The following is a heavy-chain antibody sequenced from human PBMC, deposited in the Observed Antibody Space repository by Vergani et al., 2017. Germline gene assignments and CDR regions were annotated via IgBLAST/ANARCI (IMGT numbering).Heavy chain of an antibody. J-gene: IGHJ4*02. D-gene: IGHD5-24*01. CDR1: GGTFSSYT. CDR3: ARDRDGYSDFDY. V-gene: IGHV1-2*02. CDR2: IIPNSGCT. Sequence: QVQLVQSGAEVKKPGSSVKVSCKASGGTFSSYTISWVRQAPGQGLEWMGRIIPNSGCTNYAQKFQGRVTMTRDTSVSTAYMELSRLRSDDTAVYYCARDRDGYSDFDYWGQGTLVTVSS.